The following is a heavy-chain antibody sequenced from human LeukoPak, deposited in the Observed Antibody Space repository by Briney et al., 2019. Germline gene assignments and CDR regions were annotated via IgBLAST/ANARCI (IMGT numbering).Heavy chain of an antibody. J-gene: IGHJ5*02. CDR1: GGTFSSYA. D-gene: IGHD2-15*01. V-gene: IGHV1-69*01. CDR2: IIPTFGTA. CDR3: ARGPARISKGNWFDP. Sequence: SVKVSCKASGGTFSSYAISWVRQAPGQGLEWMGGIIPTFGTANYAQKFQGRVTITADESTSTAYMELSSLRSEDTAVYYCARGPARISKGNWFDPWGQGTLVTVSS.